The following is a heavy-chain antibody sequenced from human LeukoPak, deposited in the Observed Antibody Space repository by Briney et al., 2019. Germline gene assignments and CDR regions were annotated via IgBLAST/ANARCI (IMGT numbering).Heavy chain of an antibody. CDR2: IIPIFGTA. J-gene: IGHJ5*02. V-gene: IGHV1-69*01. D-gene: IGHD3-3*01. Sequence: SVKVSCKASGGTFSSYAISWVRQAPGQGLEWMGGIIPIFGTANYAQKFQGRVTITADESTSTAYMELSSLRSEDTAVYYCARDLRDDFRSGYSFDPWGQGTLVTVSS. CDR1: GGTFSSYA. CDR3: ARDLRDDFRSGYSFDP.